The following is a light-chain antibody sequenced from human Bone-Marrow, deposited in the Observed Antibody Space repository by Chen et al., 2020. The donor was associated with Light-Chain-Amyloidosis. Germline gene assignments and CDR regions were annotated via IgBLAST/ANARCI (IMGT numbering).Light chain of an antibody. CDR3: QVWDRSSDRPV. V-gene: IGLV3-21*02. Sequence: SYVLTQPSSVSVAPGQTATIACGGNNIGSTSVHWYQQTPGQAPLLVVYDDRDQPSGIPERLSGSNCGNTVTLTISRVEAGDEADYYCQVWDRSSDRPVFGGGTKLTVL. CDR1: NIGSTS. CDR2: DDR. J-gene: IGLJ3*02.